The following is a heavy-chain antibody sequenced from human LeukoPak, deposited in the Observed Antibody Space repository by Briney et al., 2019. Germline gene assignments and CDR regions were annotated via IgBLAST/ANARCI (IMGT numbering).Heavy chain of an antibody. V-gene: IGHV1-8*01. J-gene: IGHJ6*02. CDR3: ATIDSSGYWYYYYYGMDV. CDR1: GYTFTSYD. Sequence: GASAKVSCKDSGYTFTSYDINWVRQATGQGLEWMGWMNPNSGNTGYAQKFQGRVTMTRNTSISTAYMELSSLRSEDTAVYYCATIDSSGYWYYYYYGMDVWGQGTTVTVSS. D-gene: IGHD3-22*01. CDR2: MNPNSGNT.